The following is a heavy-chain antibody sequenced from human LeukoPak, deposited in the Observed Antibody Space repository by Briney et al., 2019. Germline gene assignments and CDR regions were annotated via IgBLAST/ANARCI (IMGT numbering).Heavy chain of an antibody. Sequence: GGSLRLSCAASGFTFSNYWMHWVRQAPGKGLVWVSRINSDGSNTNYADSVKGRFTISRDKSKNTLYLQMNSLGDEDTAVYYCARGAYSSSWLNFDYWGQGTLVTVSS. CDR3: ARGAYSSSWLNFDY. V-gene: IGHV3-74*01. J-gene: IGHJ4*02. D-gene: IGHD6-13*01. CDR2: INSDGSNT. CDR1: GFTFSNYW.